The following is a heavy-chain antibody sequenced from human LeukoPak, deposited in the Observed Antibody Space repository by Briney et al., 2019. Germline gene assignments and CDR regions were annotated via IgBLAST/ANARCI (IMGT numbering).Heavy chain of an antibody. J-gene: IGHJ6*03. D-gene: IGHD2-21*02. CDR3: ARTSQVTRYYYYYMDV. V-gene: IGHV4-39*07. CDR2: IYYSGST. Sequence: PSETLSLTCTVSGGSISSSSYYWGWIRQPPGKGLEWIGSIYYSGSTYYNPSLKSRVTISVDTSKNQFSLKLSSVTAADMAVYYCARTSQVTRYYYYYMDVWGKGTTVTVSS. CDR1: GGSISSSSYY.